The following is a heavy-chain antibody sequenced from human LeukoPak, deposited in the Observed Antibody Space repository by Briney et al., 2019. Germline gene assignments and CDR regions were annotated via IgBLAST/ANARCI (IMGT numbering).Heavy chain of an antibody. Sequence: SETLSLTCTVSGGSISSYYWSWIRQPAGKGLEWIGRIYTSGSTNYNPSLKSRVTMLVDTSKNQFSLKLSSVTAADTAVYYCARAPPHYDSSGYYSSDAFDIWGQGTMVTVSS. CDR3: ARAPPHYDSSGYYSSDAFDI. V-gene: IGHV4-4*07. J-gene: IGHJ3*02. D-gene: IGHD3-22*01. CDR2: IYTSGST. CDR1: GGSISSYY.